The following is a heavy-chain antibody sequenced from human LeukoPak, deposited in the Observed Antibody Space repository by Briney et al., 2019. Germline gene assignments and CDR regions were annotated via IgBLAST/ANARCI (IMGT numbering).Heavy chain of an antibody. V-gene: IGHV4-59*01. J-gene: IGHJ4*02. CDR2: IYYSGST. D-gene: IGHD3-22*01. CDR3: ARGGTMIVVGFDY. Sequence: SSETLSLTCTVSGGSISSYYWSWIRQPPGKGLEWIEYIYYSGSTNYNPSLKSRVTISVDTSKNQFSLKLSSVTAADTAVYYCARGGTMIVVGFDYWGQGTLVTVSS. CDR1: GGSISSYY.